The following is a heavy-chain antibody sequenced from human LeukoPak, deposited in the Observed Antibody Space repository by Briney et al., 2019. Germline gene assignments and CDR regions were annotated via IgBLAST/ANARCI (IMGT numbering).Heavy chain of an antibody. V-gene: IGHV3-21*01. CDR3: ARGRVDPRYFAC. Sequence: GGALRLSCAASGFTFSSYAMSWVRQAPGKGLEWVASVSTTSGIRYYTDSVKRRFTISRDNDNNSLYLQMDFRRAEDTAVSYCARGRVDPRYFACWGQGTLATVSS. D-gene: IGHD5-12*01. CDR2: VSTTSGIR. J-gene: IGHJ4*02. CDR1: GFTFSSYA.